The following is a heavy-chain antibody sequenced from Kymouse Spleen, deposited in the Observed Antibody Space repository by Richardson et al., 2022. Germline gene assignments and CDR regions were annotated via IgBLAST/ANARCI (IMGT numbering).Heavy chain of an antibody. CDR3: ARTEAYYYGSGSYYFDY. CDR1: GGSFSGYY. D-gene: IGHD3-10*01. CDR2: INHSGST. V-gene: IGHV4-34*01. Sequence: QVQLQQWGAGLLKPSETLSLTCAVYGGSFSGYYWSWIRQPPGKGLEWIGEINHSGSTNYNPSLKSRVTISVDTSKNQFSLKLSSVTAADTAVYYCARTEAYYYGSGSYYFDYWGQGTLVTVSS. J-gene: IGHJ4*02.